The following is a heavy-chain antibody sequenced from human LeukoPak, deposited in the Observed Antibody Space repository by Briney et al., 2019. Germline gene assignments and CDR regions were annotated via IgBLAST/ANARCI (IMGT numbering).Heavy chain of an antibody. CDR1: GGSFSGYY. J-gene: IGHJ6*02. D-gene: IGHD6-19*01. CDR2: INHSGGT. Sequence: SETLSLTCAVYGGSFSGYYWSWIRQPPGKGLEWIGEINHSGGTNYNPSLKSRVTISVDTSKNQFSLKLSSVTAADTAVYYCARVAQPSVAGGWYYYYGMDVWGQGTTVTVSS. CDR3: ARVAQPSVAGGWYYYYGMDV. V-gene: IGHV4-34*01.